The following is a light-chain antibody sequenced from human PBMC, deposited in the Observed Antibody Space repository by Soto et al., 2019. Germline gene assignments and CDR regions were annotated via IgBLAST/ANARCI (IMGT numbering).Light chain of an antibody. J-gene: IGKJ4*01. CDR1: QSISIN. Sequence: EIVLTQSPGTLSVSPGDRVTLSVRASQSISINLAWYQQKPGQAPWLLIYDASNRATGIPARFSGSGSGTDFTLTISSLEPEDFAVYYCQQRSNWPPSLTFGGGTKVDIK. V-gene: IGKV3-11*01. CDR3: QQRSNWPPSLT. CDR2: DAS.